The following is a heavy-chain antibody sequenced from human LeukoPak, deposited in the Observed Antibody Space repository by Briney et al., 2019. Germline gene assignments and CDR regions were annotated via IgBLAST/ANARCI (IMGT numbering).Heavy chain of an antibody. V-gene: IGHV3-9*03. CDR2: ISWNSGSI. J-gene: IGHJ4*02. CDR3: AKDRYSSGSLFDY. CDR1: GFTFDDYA. D-gene: IGHD6-19*01. Sequence: GGSLRLSCAASGFTFDDYAMHWVRQAPGKGLEWVSGISWNSGSIGYADSVKGRFTISRDNAKNSLYLQMNSLRAEDMALYYCAKDRYSSGSLFDYWGQGTLVTVSS.